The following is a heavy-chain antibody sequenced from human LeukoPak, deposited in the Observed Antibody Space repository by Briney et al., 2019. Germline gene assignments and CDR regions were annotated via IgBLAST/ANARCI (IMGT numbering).Heavy chain of an antibody. D-gene: IGHD3-9*01. CDR2: IIPIFGTA. J-gene: IGHJ4*02. CDR1: GGTFSHDA. Sequence: GASVKVSCKTSGGTFSHDAVSWLRQAPGQGLEWMGGIIPIFGTANYAQKFQGRVTITADESTSTAYMELSSLRSEDTAVYYCARATGGDILTGYPSPPVFDYWGQGTLVTVSS. V-gene: IGHV1-69*13. CDR3: ARATGGDILTGYPSPPVFDY.